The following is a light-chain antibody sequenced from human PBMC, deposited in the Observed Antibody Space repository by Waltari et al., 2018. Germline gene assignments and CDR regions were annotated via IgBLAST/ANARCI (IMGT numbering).Light chain of an antibody. CDR1: SSDVGGYNY. CDR3: SSYTSSSTDV. V-gene: IGLV2-14*01. Sequence: QSALTQPASVSGSPGQSITISCTGTSSDVGGYNYVSGYQQHPGKAPKLMIYEVSNRPSGFSNRSSGSKSGNTASLTISGRQAEDEADYYCSSYTSSSTDVFGTGTKVTVL. J-gene: IGLJ1*01. CDR2: EVS.